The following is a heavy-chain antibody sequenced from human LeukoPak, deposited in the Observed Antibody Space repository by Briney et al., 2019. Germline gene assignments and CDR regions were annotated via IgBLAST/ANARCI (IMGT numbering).Heavy chain of an antibody. CDR3: ATRIGGGSSYYFDY. Sequence: PSETLSLTCTVSGGSISSYYWSCIRQPAGKGLEWIGRIYTTGSTNYNPSLKSRVTMSLDTSKNQFSLKLSSVTAADTAVYFCATRIGGGSSYYFDYWGQGTLVTVSS. CDR2: IYTTGST. J-gene: IGHJ4*02. D-gene: IGHD6-6*01. CDR1: GGSISSYY. V-gene: IGHV4-4*07.